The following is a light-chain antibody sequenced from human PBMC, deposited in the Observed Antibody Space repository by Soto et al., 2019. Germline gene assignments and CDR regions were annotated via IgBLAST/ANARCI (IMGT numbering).Light chain of an antibody. CDR2: SNN. CDR3: AAWDGSLNGWV. J-gene: IGLJ3*02. Sequence: QAVVTQPPSASGTPGQRVTISCSGSNSNIGTNSMNWYQQFPGTAPKLLIHSNNQRPSGVPDRFSGSKSGTSASLAISGLQSEDEADYYCAAWDGSLNGWVFGGGTQLTVL. CDR1: NSNIGTNS. V-gene: IGLV1-44*01.